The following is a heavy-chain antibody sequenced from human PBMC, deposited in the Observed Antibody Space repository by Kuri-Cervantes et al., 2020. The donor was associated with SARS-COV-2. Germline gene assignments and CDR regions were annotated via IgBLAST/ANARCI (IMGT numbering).Heavy chain of an antibody. D-gene: IGHD3-3*01. J-gene: IGHJ4*02. CDR3: ARDTRRRSGNLPFDY. CDR2: IRYDGSNK. Sequence: GGSLRLSCAASGFTFSSYGMHWVRQAPGKGLEWVAFIRYDGSNKYYADSVKGRFTISRDNAKNSLYLQMNSLRAEDTALYYCARDTRRRSGNLPFDYWGQGTLVTVSS. CDR1: GFTFSSYG. V-gene: IGHV3-30*02.